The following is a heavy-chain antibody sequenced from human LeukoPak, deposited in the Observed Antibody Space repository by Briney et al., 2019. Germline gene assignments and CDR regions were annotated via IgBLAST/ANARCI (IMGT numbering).Heavy chain of an antibody. J-gene: IGHJ4*02. D-gene: IGHD6-13*01. CDR3: ARVLEAASFDY. CDR2: ISWNSGSI. V-gene: IGHV3-9*01. CDR1: GFTFDDYA. Sequence: GGSLRLSCAASGFTFDDYAMHWVRHAPGKGLEWVSGISWNSGSIGYADSVKGRFTISRDNAKNSLYLQMNSLRAEDTAVYYCARVLEAASFDYWGRGTPVTVSS.